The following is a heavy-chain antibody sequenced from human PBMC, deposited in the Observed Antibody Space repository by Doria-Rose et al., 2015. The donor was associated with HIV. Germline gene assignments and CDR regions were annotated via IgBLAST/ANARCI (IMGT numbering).Heavy chain of an antibody. J-gene: IGHJ3*02. D-gene: IGHD2-21*02. Sequence: VQLVQSGGGLLQPGRALRLSCAASGFRFDDYAMHWVRQTQGKGLEWVAGISWNSDTIDYADSVKGRFTISRDNAKNSLYLQMNSLRAEDTALYYCTKRRGVTDIDPFDIWGQGTMVIVSS. CDR2: ISWNSDTI. CDR1: GFRFDDYA. CDR3: TKRRGVTDIDPFDI. V-gene: IGHV3-9*01.